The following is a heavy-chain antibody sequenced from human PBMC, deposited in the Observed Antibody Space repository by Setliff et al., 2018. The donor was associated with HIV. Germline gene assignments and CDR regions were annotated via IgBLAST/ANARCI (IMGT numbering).Heavy chain of an antibody. Sequence: SETLSLTCAVYGGSFSGYYWSWIRQPPGKGLEWIGEINQSGSTHYNPSLKSRLTISLDTSKNQFSLKLSSVTAADTAVYYCARAGGHRLTDNQSKYRDTPHWGQGTLVTSPQ. CDR1: GGSFSGYY. J-gene: IGHJ4*02. D-gene: IGHD3-16*02. CDR2: INQSGST. V-gene: IGHV4-34*01. CDR3: ARAGGHRLTDNQSKYRDTPH.